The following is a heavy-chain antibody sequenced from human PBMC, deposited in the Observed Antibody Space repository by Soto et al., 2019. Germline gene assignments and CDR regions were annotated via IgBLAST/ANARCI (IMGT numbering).Heavy chain of an antibody. J-gene: IGHJ4*02. Sequence: SETLSLTCTVSGGSISSSSYYWGWIRQPPGKGLEWIGSIYYSGSTYYNPALKSGVTISVDTSKNQFSLKLSSVTAADTAVYYCARRITIFGVVIRYYYFDYWGQGTLVTVSS. CDR2: IYYSGST. D-gene: IGHD3-3*01. CDR1: GGSISSSSYY. CDR3: ARRITIFGVVIRYYYFDY. V-gene: IGHV4-39*01.